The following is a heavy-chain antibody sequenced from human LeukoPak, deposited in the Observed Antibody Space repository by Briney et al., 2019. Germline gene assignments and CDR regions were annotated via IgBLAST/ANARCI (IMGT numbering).Heavy chain of an antibody. V-gene: IGHV1-2*04. D-gene: IGHD3-10*01. CDR3: ARSSYYYGSGSYQLDY. J-gene: IGHJ4*02. CDR1: GYTFTGYY. CDR2: INPNSGGT. Sequence: ASVKVSCKASGYTFTGYYMHWVRQAPGQGLEWMGWINPNSGGTNYAQKFQGWVTMTRDTSISTAYMELSRLRSDDTAVYYCARSSYYYGSGSYQLDYWGQGTLVTVSS.